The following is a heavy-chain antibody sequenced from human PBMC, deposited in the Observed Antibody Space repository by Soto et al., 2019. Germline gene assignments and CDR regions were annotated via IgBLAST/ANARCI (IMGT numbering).Heavy chain of an antibody. D-gene: IGHD2-21*01. Sequence: EVQLVESGGGLVQPGGSLRLSCATSGFTFSTYSMNWVRQVPGKGLEWISYIGWNSNTDYADSVKGRFTISRDTARDSLYLQMNSLRDEDTAVYYCARDRIFAFDIWGRGTMVTVSS. CDR1: GFTFSTYS. V-gene: IGHV3-48*02. J-gene: IGHJ3*02. CDR2: IGWNSNT. CDR3: ARDRIFAFDI.